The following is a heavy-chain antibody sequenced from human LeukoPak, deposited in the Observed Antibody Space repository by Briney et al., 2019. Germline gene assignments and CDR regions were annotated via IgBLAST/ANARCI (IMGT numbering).Heavy chain of an antibody. J-gene: IGHJ6*04. V-gene: IGHV3-23*01. CDR3: AKDAGDYSYYYYGMDV. CDR2: ISGSGGST. CDR1: GFTFSSYA. Sequence: GGSLRLSCAASGFTFSSYAMSWVRQAPGKGLEWVSAISGSGGSTYYADSVKGRFTISRDSSKNTLYLQMNSLRAEDTAVYYWAKDAGDYSYYYYGMDVWGKGTTVTVSS. D-gene: IGHD4-17*01.